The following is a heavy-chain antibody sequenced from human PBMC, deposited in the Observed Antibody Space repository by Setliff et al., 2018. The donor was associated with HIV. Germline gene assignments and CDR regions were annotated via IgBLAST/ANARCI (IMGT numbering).Heavy chain of an antibody. Sequence: GGSLRLSCAASGFTFSSYSMNWVRQAPGKGLEWVSSISSSSSYIYYADSVKGRFTISRDNAKNSLYLQMDSLRAEDTAVYYCARDFRRYFDYYYYGMDVWGQGTTVTVSS. V-gene: IGHV3-21*01. J-gene: IGHJ6*02. CDR1: GFTFSSYS. CDR2: ISSSSSYI. CDR3: ARDFRRYFDYYYYGMDV. D-gene: IGHD3-9*01.